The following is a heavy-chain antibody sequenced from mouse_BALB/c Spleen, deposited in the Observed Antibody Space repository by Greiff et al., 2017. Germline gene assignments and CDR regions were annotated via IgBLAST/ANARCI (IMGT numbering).Heavy chain of an antibody. CDR3: ARRHYRYAMDS. V-gene: IGHV5-12-2*01. Sequence: EVQGVESGGGLVQPGGSLKLSCAASGFTFSSYTMSWVRQTPEKRLEWVAYISNGGGSTYYPDTVKGRFTISRDNAKNTLYLQMSSLKSEDTAMYYCARRHYRYAMDSWGQGTSVTVSS. D-gene: IGHD2-14*01. J-gene: IGHJ4*01. CDR1: GFTFSSYT. CDR2: ISNGGGST.